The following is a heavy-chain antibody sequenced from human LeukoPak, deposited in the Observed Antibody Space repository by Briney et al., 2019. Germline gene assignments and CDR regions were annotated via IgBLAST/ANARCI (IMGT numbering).Heavy chain of an antibody. V-gene: IGHV1-2*02. D-gene: IGHD3-10*01. CDR3: ARDPNYYGSGSYYYYYYYMDV. CDR2: INPNSGGT. Sequence: ASMKVSCKASGYIFTGYYMHWVRQAPGQGLEWMGWINPNSGGTNYAQKFQGRVTMTRDTSISTAYMELSRLRSDDTAVYYCARDPNYYGSGSYYYYYYYMDVWGKGTTVTISS. J-gene: IGHJ6*03. CDR1: GYIFTGYY.